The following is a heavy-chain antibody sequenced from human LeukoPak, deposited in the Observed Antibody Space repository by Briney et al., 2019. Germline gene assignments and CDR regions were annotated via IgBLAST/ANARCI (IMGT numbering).Heavy chain of an antibody. CDR1: GFTFSSYG. CDR3: AREPGIAVAGPGD. J-gene: IGHJ4*02. Sequence: PGGSLRLSCAASGFTFSSYGMHWVRQAPGKGLEWVAVIWYDGSNKYYADSVKGRFTISRDNSKNTLYLQMNSLRAEDTAVYYCAREPGIAVAGPGDWGQGTLVTVSS. D-gene: IGHD6-19*01. V-gene: IGHV3-33*01. CDR2: IWYDGSNK.